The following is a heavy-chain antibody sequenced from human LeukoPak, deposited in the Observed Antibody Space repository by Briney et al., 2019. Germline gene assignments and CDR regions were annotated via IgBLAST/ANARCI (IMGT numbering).Heavy chain of an antibody. V-gene: IGHV3-23*01. D-gene: IGHD2-21*01. CDR1: KFNFSMYS. J-gene: IGHJ3*02. CDR2: ISGRGGNT. Sequence: PGGSLRLSCSASKFNFSMYSMSWVRQSPGKGLEWVSAISGRGGNTYYVGSVKGRFTISRDNSKSTLFFQLDNVRAEDTAFYYCAKGLRPYFTSDAFDIWGRGTLVTVNS. CDR3: AKGLRPYFTSDAFDI.